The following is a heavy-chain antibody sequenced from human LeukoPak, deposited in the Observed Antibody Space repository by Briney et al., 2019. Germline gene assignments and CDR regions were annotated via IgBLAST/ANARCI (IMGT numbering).Heavy chain of an antibody. Sequence: ASVKVSCKASSYTFTSYGISWVRQAPGQGLEWMGWISAYNGNTNYAQKLQGRVTMTTDTPTSTAYMELRSLRYDDTAVYYCARDTAMVKIDYWGQGTLVTVSS. CDR2: ISAYNGNT. V-gene: IGHV1-18*01. D-gene: IGHD5-18*01. J-gene: IGHJ4*02. CDR3: ARDTAMVKIDY. CDR1: SYTFTSYG.